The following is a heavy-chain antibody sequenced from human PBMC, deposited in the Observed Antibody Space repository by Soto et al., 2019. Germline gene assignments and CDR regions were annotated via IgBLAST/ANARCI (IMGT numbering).Heavy chain of an antibody. Sequence: ASVKVSCKASGYTFTSYAMHWVRQDPGQRLEWMGWINGGNGNTKYSQKFQGRVTITRDTSTSTAYMELRSLRSDDTAVYYCARTEVLRFLEWLGRDGGGWFDPWGQGTLVTVSS. V-gene: IGHV1-3*01. CDR1: GYTFTSYA. CDR3: ARTEVLRFLEWLGRDGGGWFDP. D-gene: IGHD3-3*01. J-gene: IGHJ5*02. CDR2: INGGNGNT.